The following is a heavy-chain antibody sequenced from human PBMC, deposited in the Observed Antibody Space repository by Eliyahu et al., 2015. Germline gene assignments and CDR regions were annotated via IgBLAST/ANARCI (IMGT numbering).Heavy chain of an antibody. CDR3: AKDWVVGADAYMDV. J-gene: IGHJ6*03. CDR1: GFTFSSXG. D-gene: IGHD1-26*01. V-gene: IGHV3-30*02. CDR2: IRYDGSNK. Sequence: QVQLVESGGGVVQPGGSLRLSCAASGFTFSSXGMPWVRQAPGKGLEWVAFIRYDGSNKYYADSVKGRFTISRDNSKNTLYLQMNSLRAEDTAVYYCAKDWVVGADAYMDVWGKGTTVTVSS.